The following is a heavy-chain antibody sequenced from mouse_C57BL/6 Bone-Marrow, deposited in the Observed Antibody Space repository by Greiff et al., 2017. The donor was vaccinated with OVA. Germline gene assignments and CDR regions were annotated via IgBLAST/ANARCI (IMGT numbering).Heavy chain of an antibody. J-gene: IGHJ2*01. D-gene: IGHD2-3*01. V-gene: IGHV1-42*01. CDR3: AREWLLYFDY. CDR2: INPSTGGT. Sequence: VQLQQSGPELVKPGASVKISCKASGYSFTGYYMNWVKQSPEKSLEWIGEINPSTGGTTYNQKFKAKATLTVDKSSSTAYMQLKSLTSEDSAVYYCAREWLLYFDYWGQGTTLTVSS. CDR1: GYSFTGYY.